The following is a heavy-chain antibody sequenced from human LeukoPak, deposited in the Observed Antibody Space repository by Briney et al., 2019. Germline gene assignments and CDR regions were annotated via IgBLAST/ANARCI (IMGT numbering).Heavy chain of an antibody. V-gene: IGHV4-34*01. CDR2: INHSGST. CDR3: ASDTYSSSNY. J-gene: IGHJ4*02. Sequence: SETLSLTRAVYGGSFSGYYWSWIRQPPGKGLEWIGEINHSGSTNYNPSLKSRVTISVDTSKNQFSLKLSSVTAADTAVYYCASDTYSSSNYWGQGTLVTVSS. CDR1: GGSFSGYY. D-gene: IGHD6-6*01.